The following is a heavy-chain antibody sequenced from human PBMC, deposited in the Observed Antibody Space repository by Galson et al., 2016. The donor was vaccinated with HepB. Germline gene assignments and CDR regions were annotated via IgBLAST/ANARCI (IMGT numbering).Heavy chain of an antibody. D-gene: IGHD4-17*01. V-gene: IGHV3-11*04. CDR2: ISGSGSTI. J-gene: IGHJ4*02. CDR1: GFTFSDYY. CDR3: ARGALTSGDYVSDFDY. Sequence: SLRLSCAASGFTFSDYYMTWIRQAPEKGLEWVLHISGSGSTIDYADSVRGRFTIFRDNAKNSLYLQMNSLRAEDTAVYYCARGALTSGDYVSDFDYWGQGTLVTVSS.